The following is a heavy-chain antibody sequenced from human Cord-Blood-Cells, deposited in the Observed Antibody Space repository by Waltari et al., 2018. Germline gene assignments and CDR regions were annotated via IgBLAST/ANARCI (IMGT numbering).Heavy chain of an antibody. V-gene: IGHV4-34*01. CDR3: ARGIAVAAADY. D-gene: IGHD6-19*01. CDR2: INHSGSP. CDR1: GGSFSGYY. Sequence: QVQLQQWGAGLLKPSEPLSLPCAVYGGSFSGYYWSWIRQPPGKGLEWIGEINHSGSPLYIPSLKNRVTRSVDTSKNRFSLKLSSVTAAYTGVYYCARGIAVAAADYWGQGTLGSVSS. J-gene: IGHJ4*02.